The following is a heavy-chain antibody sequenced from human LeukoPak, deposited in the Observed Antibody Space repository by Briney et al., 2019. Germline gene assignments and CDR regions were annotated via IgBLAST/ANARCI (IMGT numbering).Heavy chain of an antibody. CDR3: ARDSGYYELDY. CDR2: INPNSGGT. Sequence: ASVKVSCKASGYTFTGYYMHWVRQAPGQGLEWMGWINPNSGGTNYAQKVQGRVTMTRDTSISTAYMELSRLRSDDTAVYYCARDSGYYELDYWGQGTLVTVSS. CDR1: GYTFTGYY. V-gene: IGHV1-2*02. J-gene: IGHJ4*02. D-gene: IGHD3-22*01.